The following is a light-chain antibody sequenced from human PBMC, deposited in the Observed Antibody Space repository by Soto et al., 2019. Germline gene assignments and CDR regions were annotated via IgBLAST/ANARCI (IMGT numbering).Light chain of an antibody. Sequence: QSVLTQPPSVSGAPGQTVTISCTGSSSNIGAGYAVRWYQQLPGTAPKLLIDGHTHRPSGVPDRFSASKSGTSASLAITGLQAEDEADYYCQSYDNSLRAWVFGGGTKLTVL. V-gene: IGLV1-40*01. CDR1: SSNIGAGYA. CDR3: QSYDNSLRAWV. CDR2: GHT. J-gene: IGLJ2*01.